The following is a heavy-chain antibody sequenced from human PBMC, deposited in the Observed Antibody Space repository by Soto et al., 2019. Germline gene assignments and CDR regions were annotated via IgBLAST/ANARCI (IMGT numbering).Heavy chain of an antibody. Sequence: QVQLQESGPSLVKPSGTLSLTCVITNTSISSSNWWSWVRQAPVKGLEWIGEIYHTGRTNYAPSLKSRVTMSIHKSNNRFSLRLTSLTAADTAVYYCVRDEAHYDILTGSSLGRAFDIWGQGTMVTVSS. CDR3: VRDEAHYDILTGSSLGRAFDI. CDR2: IYHTGRT. D-gene: IGHD3-9*01. CDR1: NTSISSSNW. V-gene: IGHV4-4*02. J-gene: IGHJ3*02.